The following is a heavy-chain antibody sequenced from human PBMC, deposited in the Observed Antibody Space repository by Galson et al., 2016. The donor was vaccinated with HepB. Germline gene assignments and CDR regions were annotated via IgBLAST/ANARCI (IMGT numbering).Heavy chain of an antibody. V-gene: IGHV4-39*01. CDR1: GGSITSSGFY. J-gene: IGHJ4*02. Sequence: SETLSLTCSVSGGSITSSGFYWGWIRQPPGKGLEWVGSIYYSGATHHNPSLKSRLTISIDTSKKQFSVNLSAVTVADTAVYYCVRQHRGYCGTVSCPAGAEKWGRGILVTVSS. D-gene: IGHD2-2*01. CDR3: VRQHRGYCGTVSCPAGAEK. CDR2: IYYSGAT.